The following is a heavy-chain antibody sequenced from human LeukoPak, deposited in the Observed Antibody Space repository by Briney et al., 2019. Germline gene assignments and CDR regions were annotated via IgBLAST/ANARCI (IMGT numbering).Heavy chain of an antibody. CDR2: IFSNDEK. J-gene: IGHJ4*02. Sequence: SGPTLVNPTETLTLTCTVSGFSLSNARMGVSWIRQPPGKALEWLAHIFSNDEKSYRTSLKSMLTISKDTSKSQVVLIMTNMDPVDTATYYCARIASYYYSSGYPGGVDYWGQGTLVTVSS. CDR1: GFSLSNARMG. CDR3: ARIASYYYSSGYPGGVDY. D-gene: IGHD3-22*01. V-gene: IGHV2-26*01.